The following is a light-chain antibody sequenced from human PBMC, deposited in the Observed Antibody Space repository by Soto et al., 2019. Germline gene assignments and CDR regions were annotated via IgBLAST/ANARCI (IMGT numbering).Light chain of an antibody. J-gene: IGLJ3*02. Sequence: QSALTQPPSASGSPGQSVTISCTGTSSDVGGYNYVSWYLQYPGTAPKLMIYEVTKRPSGVPDRFSGSKSGNTASLTVSGLQPEDEADYYCISYAGTSNVWVFGGGTKLTVL. CDR3: ISYAGTSNVWV. CDR2: EVT. V-gene: IGLV2-8*01. CDR1: SSDVGGYNY.